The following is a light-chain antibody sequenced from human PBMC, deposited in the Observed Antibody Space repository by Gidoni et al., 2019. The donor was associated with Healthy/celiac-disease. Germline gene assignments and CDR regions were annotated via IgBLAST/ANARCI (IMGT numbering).Light chain of an antibody. CDR3: QQSYSTPPWT. CDR2: AAS. Sequence: DIQMTQSPSSLSASVGDRVTITCRASQSISSYLNWYQQKPGKAPKLLIYAASSLQSGVPSRFSGSGSGTDFPLTISSLQPDDFATYYCQQSYSTPPWTFGQGTKVEIK. V-gene: IGKV1-39*01. J-gene: IGKJ1*01. CDR1: QSISSY.